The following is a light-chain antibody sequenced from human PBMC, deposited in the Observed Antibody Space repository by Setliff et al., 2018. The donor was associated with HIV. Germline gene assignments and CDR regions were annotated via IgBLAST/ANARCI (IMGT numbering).Light chain of an antibody. Sequence: QSALTQPASVSGSPGQSITISCTGTSNDVGAYNTVYWYQQHPGEAPKLMIYDVSTRPSGVSNRFSGSKSGNTASLTISGLQTEDEADYYCSSYTGSSTDVFGTGTKVTVL. V-gene: IGLV2-14*01. CDR3: SSYTGSSTDV. J-gene: IGLJ1*01. CDR1: SNDVGAYNT. CDR2: DVS.